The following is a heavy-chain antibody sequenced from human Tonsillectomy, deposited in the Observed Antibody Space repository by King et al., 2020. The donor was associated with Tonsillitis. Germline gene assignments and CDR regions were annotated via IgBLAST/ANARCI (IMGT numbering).Heavy chain of an antibody. CDR1: GFTVSSNY. D-gene: IGHD3-22*01. V-gene: IGHV3-53*02. J-gene: IGHJ3*02. CDR3: ASGSGYNIEGAFDI. Sequence: VQLVETGGGLIQPGGSLRLSCAASGFTVSSNYMSWVRQAPGKGLEWVSVIYSGGSTYYADSVKGRFTISRDNSKNTLYLQMNSLRAEDTAVYYCASGSGYNIEGAFDIWGQGTMVTVSS. CDR2: IYSGGST.